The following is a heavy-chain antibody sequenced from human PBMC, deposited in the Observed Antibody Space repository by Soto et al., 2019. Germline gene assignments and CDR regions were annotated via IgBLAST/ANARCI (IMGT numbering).Heavy chain of an antibody. Sequence: QVQLQESGPGLVKPSETLSLTCTVSGASINSYYWSWIRQPPGKGLEWIGYIYYRGSTQYNPSIEKRVTMSIDTSKSPLSLKLRSVPADNTTGNYCAPLGSYYGYEAPNYRGQGTLVPVST. J-gene: IGHJ4*02. V-gene: IGHV4-59*04. CDR1: GASINSYY. CDR3: APLGSYYGYEAPNY. CDR2: IYYRGST. D-gene: IGHD5-12*01.